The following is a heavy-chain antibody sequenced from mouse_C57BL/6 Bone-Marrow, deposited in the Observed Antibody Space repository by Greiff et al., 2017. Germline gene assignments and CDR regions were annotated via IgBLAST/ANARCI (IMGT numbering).Heavy chain of an antibody. CDR1: GYTFTSYW. D-gene: IGHD1-1*01. V-gene: IGHV1-55*01. Sequence: QVQLQQPGAELVKPGASVKMSCKASGYTFTSYWITWVKQRPGQGLEWIGDIYPGSGSTNYNEKFKSKATLTVDTSSSTAYMQLSSLTSEDSAVYYCAGGTTVVDAMDYWGQGTSVTVSS. J-gene: IGHJ4*01. CDR3: AGGTTVVDAMDY. CDR2: IYPGSGST.